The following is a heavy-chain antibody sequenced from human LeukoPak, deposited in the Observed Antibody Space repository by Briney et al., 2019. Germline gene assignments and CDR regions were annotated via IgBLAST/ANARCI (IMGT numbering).Heavy chain of an antibody. V-gene: IGHV4-34*01. J-gene: IGHJ5*02. D-gene: IGHD3-10*01. CDR1: GGSFSGYY. Sequence: SETLSLTCAVYGGSFSGYYWSWIRQPPGKGPEWIGEINHSGSTNYNPSLKSRVTISVDTSKNQFSLKLSSVTAADTAVYYCARGTMVRGYHHSAWFDPWGQGTLVTVSS. CDR3: ARGTMVRGYHHSAWFDP. CDR2: INHSGST.